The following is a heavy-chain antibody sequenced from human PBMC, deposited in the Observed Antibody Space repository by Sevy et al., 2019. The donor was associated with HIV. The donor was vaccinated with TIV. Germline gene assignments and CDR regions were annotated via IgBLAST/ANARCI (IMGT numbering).Heavy chain of an antibody. CDR2: ISYDGSNK. Sequence: GGSLRLSCAASGFTFSSYAMHWVRQAPGKGLEWVAVISYDGSNKYYADSVKGRFTISRDNSKNTLYLQMNSLRAEDTAVYYCAREMIVVVPAANYGMDVWGQGTTVTVSS. J-gene: IGHJ6*02. D-gene: IGHD2-2*01. V-gene: IGHV3-30*04. CDR3: AREMIVVVPAANYGMDV. CDR1: GFTFSSYA.